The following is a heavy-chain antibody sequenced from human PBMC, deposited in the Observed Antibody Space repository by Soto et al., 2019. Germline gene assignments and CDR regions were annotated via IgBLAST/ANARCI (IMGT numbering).Heavy chain of an antibody. CDR2: LYNHGKT. CDR3: ARLTEAERH. CDR1: GFIVSSSH. Sequence: GGSLRLSCVVSGFIVSSSHMIWVRQAPGKGLEGVSILYNHGKTNYVDSVKGRFTITRDNSKNTVYLQMNNLRVEDTAVYYCARLTEAERHWGQGALVTVSS. V-gene: IGHV3-53*01. D-gene: IGHD1-1*01. J-gene: IGHJ4*02.